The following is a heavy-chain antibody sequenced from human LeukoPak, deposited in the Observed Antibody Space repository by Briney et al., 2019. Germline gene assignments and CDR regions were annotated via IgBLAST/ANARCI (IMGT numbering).Heavy chain of an antibody. D-gene: IGHD2-2*01. J-gene: IGHJ4*02. CDR3: CYEVDY. CDR1: GFTVSSNE. V-gene: IGHV3-38-3*01. Sequence: GGSLRLSSAASGFTVSSNEMSWVRQAPGKGLEWVSSISGGSTYYADSRKGRFTISRDNSKNTLHLQMNSLRAEDTLPDTSCYEVDYWGQGTLVTVSS. CDR2: ISGGST.